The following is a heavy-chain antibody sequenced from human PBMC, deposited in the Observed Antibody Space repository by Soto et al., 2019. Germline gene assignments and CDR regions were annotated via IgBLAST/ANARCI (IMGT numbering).Heavy chain of an antibody. V-gene: IGHV3-30-3*01. Sequence: QVQLVESGGGVVQPGRSLRLSCAASGFTFSSYAMHWVRQAPGKGLEWGAVISYDGSNKYYADSVKGRFTISRDNSKNTLYLQMNSLRAEDTAVYYCARGPYYYDSSGYPYADYWGQGTLVTVSS. D-gene: IGHD3-22*01. CDR2: ISYDGSNK. J-gene: IGHJ4*02. CDR1: GFTFSSYA. CDR3: ARGPYYYDSSGYPYADY.